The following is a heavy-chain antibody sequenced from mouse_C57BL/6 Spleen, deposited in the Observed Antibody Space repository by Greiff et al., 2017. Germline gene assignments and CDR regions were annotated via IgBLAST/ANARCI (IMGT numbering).Heavy chain of an antibody. D-gene: IGHD2-5*01. CDR3: ARAYSNYNAMDY. Sequence: VQGVESGPGLVAPSQSLSIPCTVSGFSLTSYAISWVRQPPGKGLEWLGVIWTGGGTNYTSALKSRLSISKDNSKSQVFLQMNSLQTDDTARYYCARAYSNYNAMDYWGQGTSVTVSS. CDR1: GFSLTSYA. V-gene: IGHV2-9-1*01. CDR2: IWTGGGT. J-gene: IGHJ4*01.